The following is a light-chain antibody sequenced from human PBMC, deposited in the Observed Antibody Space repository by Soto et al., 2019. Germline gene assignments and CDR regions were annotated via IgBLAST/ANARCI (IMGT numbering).Light chain of an antibody. J-gene: IGKJ1*01. CDR2: GTS. Sequence: EIVMTQSPATLSVSPGERATLSCRASQTIYSNVAWYQQRPGQAPRLLIYGTSGRATGIPDRFSGSGSGTDFTLTISSLQTDDFSTYYCQQYHSYWTFGQGTKVDI. V-gene: IGKV3D-15*01. CDR1: QTIYSN. CDR3: QQYHSYWT.